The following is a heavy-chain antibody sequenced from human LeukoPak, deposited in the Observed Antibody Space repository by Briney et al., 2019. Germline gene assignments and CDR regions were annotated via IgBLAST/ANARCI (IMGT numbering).Heavy chain of an antibody. V-gene: IGHV4-34*01. CDR2: INHSGST. Sequence: SETLSLTCAVYAGSFSGYYWSLIRQPPGKGLEWIGEINHSGSTNYNPSLKSRVTISVDTSKNQFSLKLSSVTAADTAVYYCARKTRTEYSSSWYWWFDPWGQGTLVTVSS. CDR1: AGSFSGYY. J-gene: IGHJ5*02. D-gene: IGHD6-13*01. CDR3: ARKTRTEYSSSWYWWFDP.